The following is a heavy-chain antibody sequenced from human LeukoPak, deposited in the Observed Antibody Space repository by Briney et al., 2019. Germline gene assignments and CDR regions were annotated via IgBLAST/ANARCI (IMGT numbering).Heavy chain of an antibody. CDR1: GFTVSSNY. Sequence: PGGSLRLSCAAPGFTVSSNYMSWVRQAPGKGLEWVSVIYSGGSTYYADSVKGRFTISRDNSKNTLYLQMNSLRAEDTAVYYCARDRIAVAGSVWGQGTLVTVSS. V-gene: IGHV3-66*02. CDR2: IYSGGST. D-gene: IGHD6-19*01. J-gene: IGHJ4*02. CDR3: ARDRIAVAGSV.